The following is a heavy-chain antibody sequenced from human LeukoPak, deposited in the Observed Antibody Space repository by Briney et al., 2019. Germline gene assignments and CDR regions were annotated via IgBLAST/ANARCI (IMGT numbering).Heavy chain of an antibody. D-gene: IGHD6-19*01. V-gene: IGHV4-39*01. J-gene: IGHJ3*02. CDR3: ARHLGQGSGSDAFDI. Sequence: SETLSLTCTVAGGSIKSSSYYWCWIRQPPGKGLEWIGSIFYTGTTYYNPSLKSRVTISVDTSKNQFSLKLSSVTAADTAVYYCARHLGQGSGSDAFDIWGQGTMVTVSS. CDR2: IFYTGTT. CDR1: GGSIKSSSYY.